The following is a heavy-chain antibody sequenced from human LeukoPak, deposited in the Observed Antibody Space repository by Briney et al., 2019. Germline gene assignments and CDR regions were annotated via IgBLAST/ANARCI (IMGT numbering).Heavy chain of an antibody. V-gene: IGHV1-2*02. CDR2: INPNSGGT. J-gene: IGHJ3*02. Sequence: GASVKVSCKASGYTFTGYYMHWVRQAPGQVLEWMGWINPNSGGTNYAQKFQGRVTMTRDTSISTAYMELSRLRSDDTAVYYCAREGCSGGSCYPPDAFDIWGQGTMVTVSS. D-gene: IGHD2-15*01. CDR3: AREGCSGGSCYPPDAFDI. CDR1: GYTFTGYY.